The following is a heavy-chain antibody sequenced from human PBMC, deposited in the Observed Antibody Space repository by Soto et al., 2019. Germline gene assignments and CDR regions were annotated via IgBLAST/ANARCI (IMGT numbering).Heavy chain of an antibody. CDR2: IYYSGST. V-gene: IGHV4-59*01. Sequence: QVQLQESGPGLVKPSETLSLTCTVSGGSISSYYWSWIRQPPGKGLEWIGYIYYSGSTNYNPSLKSRVTISVDTSKTQFPLKLSSVTAADTAVYYCARGSRATDYYYYYHMDVWGKGTTVTVSS. J-gene: IGHJ6*03. CDR3: ARGSRATDYYYYYHMDV. CDR1: GGSISSYY. D-gene: IGHD5-12*01.